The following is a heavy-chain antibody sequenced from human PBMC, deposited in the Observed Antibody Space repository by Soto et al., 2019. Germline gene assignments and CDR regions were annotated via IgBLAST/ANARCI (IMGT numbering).Heavy chain of an antibody. CDR1: GYTFTNYA. Sequence: ASVKVSCKASGYTFTNYAIHWVRQAPGQRLEWMGWINAGNGKTKYSQNFQGRVTIARDTSASTAYMELSSLRSEDTAVYYCARDRGLRYFDWLSHYNWFDPWG. CDR2: INAGNGKT. CDR3: ARDRGLRYFDWLSHYNWFDP. J-gene: IGHJ5*02. D-gene: IGHD3-9*01. V-gene: IGHV1-3*01.